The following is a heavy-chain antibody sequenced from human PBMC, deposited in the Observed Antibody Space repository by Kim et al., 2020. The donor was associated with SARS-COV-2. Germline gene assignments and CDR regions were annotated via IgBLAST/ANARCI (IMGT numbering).Heavy chain of an antibody. CDR2: INPSGGST. V-gene: IGHV1-46*01. J-gene: IGHJ6*03. CDR1: GYTFTSYY. Sequence: DSVKVSCKASGYTFTSYYMHWVRQAPGQGLEWMGIINPSGGSTSYAQKFQGRVTMTRDTSTSTVYMELSSLRSEDTAVYYCARDPRFWSGYYSYYYMDVWGKGTTVTVSS. D-gene: IGHD3-3*01. CDR3: ARDPRFWSGYYSYYYMDV.